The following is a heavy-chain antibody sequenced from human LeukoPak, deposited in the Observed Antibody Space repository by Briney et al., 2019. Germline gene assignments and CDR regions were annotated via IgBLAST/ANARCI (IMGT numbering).Heavy chain of an antibody. Sequence: ASVKVSCKASRYSFSTKGISWVRQAPGQGLEWMGWISGYNGHTKYAQKFQGRVTMTTDTSTSTAYMDLTSLTSDDTAVYYCARDKDLGAVAGTFDNWGQGTLVTVSS. V-gene: IGHV1-18*01. CDR2: ISGYNGHT. D-gene: IGHD6-19*01. CDR3: ARDKDLGAVAGTFDN. CDR1: RYSFSTKG. J-gene: IGHJ4*02.